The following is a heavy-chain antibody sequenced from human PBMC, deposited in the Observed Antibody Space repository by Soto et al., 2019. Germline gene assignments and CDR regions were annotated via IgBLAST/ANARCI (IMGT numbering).Heavy chain of an antibody. CDR1: GYTFTGYY. J-gene: IGHJ5*02. Sequence: GASVKVSCKASGYTFTGYYMHWVRQAPGQGLEYMGWINPNSGGTSYAQKFQGRVTMTRDTSISTAYMELSRLRSDDTAVYYCAREDCTNGICSTEGGNWFDPWGQGTLVTVSS. D-gene: IGHD2-8*01. V-gene: IGHV1-2*02. CDR2: INPNSGGT. CDR3: AREDCTNGICSTEGGNWFDP.